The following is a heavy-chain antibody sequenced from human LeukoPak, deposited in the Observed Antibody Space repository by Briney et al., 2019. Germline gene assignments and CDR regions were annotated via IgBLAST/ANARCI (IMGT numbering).Heavy chain of an antibody. CDR1: GGSFSGYY. D-gene: IGHD5-18*01. CDR3: ARAPSYGYPGGFDY. CDR2: INHSGST. Sequence: PAETLSLTCAVYGGSFSGYYWSWIRQPPGKGLEWIGEINHSGSTNYNPSLKSRVTISVDTSKNQFSLKLSSVTAADTAVYYCARAPSYGYPGGFDYWGQGTLVTVSS. J-gene: IGHJ4*02. V-gene: IGHV4-34*01.